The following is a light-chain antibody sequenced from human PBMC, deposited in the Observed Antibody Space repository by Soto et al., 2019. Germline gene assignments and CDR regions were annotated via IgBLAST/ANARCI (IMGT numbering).Light chain of an antibody. CDR2: ATS. V-gene: IGKV1-6*01. Sequence: AIQMTQSPSSLSASVGDRVTITCRASQDIRTELGWYQQKPGNAPKLLIYATSILQSGVPSRFSGIGSGTDFTLTISSLEPEDGATYYCLQDYSYPRTFGQGTKVEIK. J-gene: IGKJ1*01. CDR3: LQDYSYPRT. CDR1: QDIRTE.